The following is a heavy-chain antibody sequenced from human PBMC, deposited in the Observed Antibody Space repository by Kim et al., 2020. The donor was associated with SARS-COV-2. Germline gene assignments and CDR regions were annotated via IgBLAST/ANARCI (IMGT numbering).Heavy chain of an antibody. CDR2: IYPGDSDT. V-gene: IGHV5-51*01. D-gene: IGHD4-17*01. Sequence: GESLKISCKGSGYSFTSYWIGWVRQMPGKGLEWMGIIYPGDSDTRYSPSFQGPVTIPADKPISTAYLQWSSRKASDTAMDYCARLHGDYFDYWGQGTLVTVSS. CDR3: ARLHGDYFDY. CDR1: GYSFTSYW. J-gene: IGHJ4*02.